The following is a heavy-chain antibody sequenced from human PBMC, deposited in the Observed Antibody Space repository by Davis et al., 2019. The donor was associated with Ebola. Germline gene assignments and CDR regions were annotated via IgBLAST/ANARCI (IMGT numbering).Heavy chain of an antibody. Sequence: GESLKISCTASEFSFSIYAMSWVRQAPGKGLEWVSAISGSGGSTYYADSMKGRVTISRDNSKNTLYLQMSSLRAEDTAVYYCAKDRLRATSPFDYWGQGTLVTVSS. CDR2: ISGSGGST. J-gene: IGHJ4*02. D-gene: IGHD5-12*01. CDR3: AKDRLRATSPFDY. CDR1: EFSFSIYA. V-gene: IGHV3-23*01.